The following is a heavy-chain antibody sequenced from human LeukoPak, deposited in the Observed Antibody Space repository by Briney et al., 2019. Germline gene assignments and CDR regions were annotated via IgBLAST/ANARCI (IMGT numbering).Heavy chain of an antibody. V-gene: IGHV4-39*07. J-gene: IGHJ4*02. CDR2: IYYSGST. CDR3: AGKRAVADPYYFEY. CDR1: GGSISSSSYY. Sequence: PSETLSLTCTVSGGSISSSSYYWGWIRQPPGKGLEWIGSIYYSGSTYYNPSLKSRVTISVDTSKNQFSLKLSSVTAADTAVYYCAGKRAVADPYYFEYWGQGTLVTVSS. D-gene: IGHD6-19*01.